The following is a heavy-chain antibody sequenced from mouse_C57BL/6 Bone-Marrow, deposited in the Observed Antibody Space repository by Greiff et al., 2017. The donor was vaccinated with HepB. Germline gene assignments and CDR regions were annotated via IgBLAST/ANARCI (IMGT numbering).Heavy chain of an antibody. D-gene: IGHD1-1*01. CDR3: ARGVFITTVVDAMDY. CDR1: GYTFTSYG. Sequence: QVQLKQSGAELARPGASVKLSCKASGYTFTSYGISWVKQRTGQGLEWIGEIYPRSGNTYYNEKFKGKATLTADKSSSTAYMELRSLTSEDSAVYFCARGVFITTVVDAMDYWGQGTSVTVSS. V-gene: IGHV1-81*01. J-gene: IGHJ4*01. CDR2: IYPRSGNT.